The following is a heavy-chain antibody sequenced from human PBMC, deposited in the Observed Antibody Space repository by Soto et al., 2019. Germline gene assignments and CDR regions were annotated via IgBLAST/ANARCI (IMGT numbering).Heavy chain of an antibody. CDR2: VSSRSSYI. V-gene: IGHV3-21*01. CDR3: ARDNVPSDFLDA. Sequence: XGSLRLSCSASGFTFNVHDMDWVRQAPGKGLEWVSSVSSRSSYIYYSESVKGRFTISRDNARNSLYLQMNSLRAEDTAVYYCARDNVPSDFLDAWGQGTPVTVSS. J-gene: IGHJ5*02. CDR1: GFTFNVHD. D-gene: IGHD3-3*01.